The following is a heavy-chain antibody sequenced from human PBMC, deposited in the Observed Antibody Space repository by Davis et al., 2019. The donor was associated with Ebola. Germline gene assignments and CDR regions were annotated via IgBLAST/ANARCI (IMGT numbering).Heavy chain of an antibody. CDR1: GFTVSSNY. Sequence: GESLKISCAASGFTVSSNYMSWVRQAPGKGLEWVSVIYSGGSTYYADSVKGRFTISRDNSKNTLYLQMNSLRAEDTAVYYCASRSYSGSYSFDYWGQGVLVSVSS. D-gene: IGHD1-26*01. J-gene: IGHJ4*02. CDR2: IYSGGST. V-gene: IGHV3-53*01. CDR3: ASRSYSGSYSFDY.